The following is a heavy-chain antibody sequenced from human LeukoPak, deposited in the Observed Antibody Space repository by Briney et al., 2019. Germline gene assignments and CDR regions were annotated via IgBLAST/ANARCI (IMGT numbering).Heavy chain of an antibody. D-gene: IGHD3-10*01. Sequence: SETLSLTCAVYGGSFSGYYWSWIRQPAGKGLEWIGRIYISGSTNYNPSLKSRVTISVDTSKNQFSLKLSSVTAADTAVYYCARDRGNYYGSGSYYDWFDPWGQGTLVTVSS. J-gene: IGHJ5*02. CDR3: ARDRGNYYGSGSYYDWFDP. V-gene: IGHV4-4*07. CDR1: GGSFSGYY. CDR2: IYISGST.